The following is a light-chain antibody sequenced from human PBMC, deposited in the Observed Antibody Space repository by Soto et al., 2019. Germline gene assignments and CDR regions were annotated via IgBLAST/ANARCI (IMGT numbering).Light chain of an antibody. J-gene: IGKJ5*01. CDR3: QQAYSFPIT. V-gene: IGKV1-12*01. CDR2: AAS. Sequence: DIQMTQSPSSLSASVGDRVTITCRASQDIAAYLAWYQHKPGRAPELLIHAASSLQSGVPSRFSGSGSGTDFTLTINSLQPEDFATYYCQQAYSFPITFGQGTRLEI. CDR1: QDIAAY.